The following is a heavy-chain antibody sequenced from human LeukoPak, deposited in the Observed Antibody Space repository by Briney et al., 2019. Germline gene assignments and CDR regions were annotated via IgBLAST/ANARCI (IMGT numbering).Heavy chain of an antibody. D-gene: IGHD2-2*02. CDR3: ARDGRRYCSSTSCYMGVDY. CDR2: ISYDGSSK. J-gene: IGHJ4*02. CDR1: GFTFSSYA. Sequence: GRSLRLSCAASGFTFSSYAMHWVRQAPGKGLEWVAVISYDGSSKYYADSVKGRFTISRDNSKNTLYLQMNSLRAEDTAVYYCARDGRRYCSSTSCYMGVDYWGQGTLVTVSS. V-gene: IGHV3-30*01.